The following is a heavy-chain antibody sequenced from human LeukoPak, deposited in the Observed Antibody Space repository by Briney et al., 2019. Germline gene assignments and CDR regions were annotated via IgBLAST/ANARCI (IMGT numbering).Heavy chain of an antibody. CDR1: GYIFTGYC. CDR2: INPNNGGT. Sequence: ASVKVSCKASGYIFTGYCMHWVRQAPGQGLEWMGWINPNNGGTNYAQKFQGRVTMTRDTSISTAYMELSRLRSDDTAVYYCARGYALYSGRYIDFDYWGQGTLVTVSS. J-gene: IGHJ4*02. CDR3: ARGYALYSGRYIDFDY. V-gene: IGHV1-2*02. D-gene: IGHD1-26*01.